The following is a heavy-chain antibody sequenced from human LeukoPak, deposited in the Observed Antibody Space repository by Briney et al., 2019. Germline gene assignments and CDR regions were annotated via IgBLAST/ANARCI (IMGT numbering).Heavy chain of an antibody. CDR2: LNPSANIT. J-gene: IGHJ5*02. Sequence: ASVKVSCKASGYSFTDYYMHWVRQAPRQGLEWMGILNPSANITNYAQRFQGRVTMTSDTSTNTVYMELTRLTSEDTAVYYCARNGANSGWYGDFDHWGQGTQVAVS. D-gene: IGHD6-19*01. CDR3: ARNGANSGWYGDFDH. CDR1: GYSFTDYY. V-gene: IGHV1-46*01.